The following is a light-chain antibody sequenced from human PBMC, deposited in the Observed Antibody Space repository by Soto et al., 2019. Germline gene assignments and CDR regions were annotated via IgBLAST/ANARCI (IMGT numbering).Light chain of an antibody. Sequence: EIVLTQSPGXLSLSPGERATLSCRASQSVSSSYLAWYQQKPGQAPRLLIYGASSRATGIPDRFSGSGSGTDFTLTISRLEPEDFAVYYCQQYGSSITFGQGTRLEIK. CDR2: GAS. V-gene: IGKV3-20*01. CDR1: QSVSSSY. J-gene: IGKJ5*01. CDR3: QQYGSSIT.